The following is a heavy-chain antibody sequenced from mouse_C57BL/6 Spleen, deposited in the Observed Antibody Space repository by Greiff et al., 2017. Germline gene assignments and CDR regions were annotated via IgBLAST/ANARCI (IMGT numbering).Heavy chain of an antibody. CDR3: TSTGGYYAMDY. V-gene: IGHV14-1*01. D-gene: IGHD4-1*01. CDR1: GFNIKDYY. J-gene: IGHJ4*01. CDR2: IDPEDGDT. Sequence: EVQLQQSGAELVRPGASVKLSCTASGFNIKDYYMHWVKQRPEQGLEWIGRIDPEDGDTEYAPKFQCKATMTADTSSNTAYLQLSSLTSEDTAVYYCTSTGGYYAMDYWGQGTSVTVSS.